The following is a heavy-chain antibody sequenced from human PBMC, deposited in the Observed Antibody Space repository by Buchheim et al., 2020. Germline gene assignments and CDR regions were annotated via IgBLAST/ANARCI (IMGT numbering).Heavy chain of an antibody. Sequence: EVQLVESGGGLVQPGGSLRLSCAASGFTFSSYWMSWVRQAPGKGLEWVANIKQDGSEKYYVDSVKGRFTISRDNAKNSLYLQMNSLRAEDTAVYYCARDTKPYCSGGSCGYYYYGMDVWGQGAT. V-gene: IGHV3-7*01. CDR1: GFTFSSYW. J-gene: IGHJ6*02. D-gene: IGHD2-15*01. CDR3: ARDTKPYCSGGSCGYYYYGMDV. CDR2: IKQDGSEK.